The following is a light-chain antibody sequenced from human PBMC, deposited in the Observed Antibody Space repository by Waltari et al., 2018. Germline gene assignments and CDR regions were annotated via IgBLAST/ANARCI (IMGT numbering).Light chain of an antibody. J-gene: IGKJ2*01. CDR1: QSLLHSDGKTY. CDR2: EVS. CDR3: MEGKHLPRA. V-gene: IGKV2-29*02. Sequence: DPVMTQTPLSLSVTPAQPSSISCTSSQSLLHSDGKTYLYWYVQKAGQSPRLLMYEVSTRFSGVPDRFSGSGSGTDFTLKISRVEAEDVGVYCCMEGKHLPRAFGQGTKLEIK.